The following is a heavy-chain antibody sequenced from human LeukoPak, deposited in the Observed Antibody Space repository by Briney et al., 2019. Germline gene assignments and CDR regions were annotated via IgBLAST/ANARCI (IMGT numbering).Heavy chain of an antibody. CDR2: ISPTGSTT. V-gene: IGHV3-74*01. D-gene: IGHD6-6*01. J-gene: IGHJ4*02. CDR1: GFSFSGHW. Sequence: GGSLRLSCTASGFSFSGHWMHWARQLPGKGLVWVSRISPTGSTTSYEDSVKGRFTASRDNAKNTLYLQVNNLRAEDTAVYYCARGPNSNWSGLDFWGQGTLLTVSS. CDR3: ARGPNSNWSGLDF.